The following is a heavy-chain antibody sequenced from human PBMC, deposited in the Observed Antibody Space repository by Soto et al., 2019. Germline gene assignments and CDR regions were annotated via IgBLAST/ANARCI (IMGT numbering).Heavy chain of an antibody. Sequence: SETLSLTCTVSGGSISSDYWSWIRQPPGKGLEWIAYIYYSGSTNYNPSLKGRLTISIDTSKNQFSLKLSSVTAADTAIYYCARYARIPDYWGQGTLVTVSS. D-gene: IGHD2-2*01. V-gene: IGHV4-59*01. CDR2: IYYSGST. CDR3: ARYARIPDY. CDR1: GGSISSDY. J-gene: IGHJ4*02.